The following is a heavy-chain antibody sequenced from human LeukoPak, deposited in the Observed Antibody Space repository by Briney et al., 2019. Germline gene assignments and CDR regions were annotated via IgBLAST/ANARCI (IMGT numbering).Heavy chain of an antibody. CDR3: ARGGAGYSGYDFPHFDY. CDR1: GGTFSSYA. V-gene: IGHV1-69*04. D-gene: IGHD5-12*01. J-gene: IGHJ4*02. CDR2: IIPILGIA. Sequence: GASVKVSCKASGGTFSSYAISWVRQAPGQGLEWMGRIIPILGIANYAQKFQGRVTITADKSTSTAYMELSSLRSEDTAVYYCARGGAGYSGYDFPHFDYWGQGTLVTVSS.